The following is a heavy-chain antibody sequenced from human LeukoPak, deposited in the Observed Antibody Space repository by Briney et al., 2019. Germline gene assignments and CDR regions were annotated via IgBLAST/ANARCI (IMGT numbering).Heavy chain of an antibody. CDR1: GFSFSSYG. J-gene: IGHJ4*02. D-gene: IGHD6-13*01. Sequence: GGSLRLSCAASGFSFSSYGMHWVRQAPGKGLEGVAFIRDDGSTKYYADSVKGRFPISRDNSKNTLYLQMNSLRADDTAVYYCAPGYSSSWTLDYWGQGTLVTVSS. CDR2: IRDDGSTK. V-gene: IGHV3-30*02. CDR3: APGYSSSWTLDY.